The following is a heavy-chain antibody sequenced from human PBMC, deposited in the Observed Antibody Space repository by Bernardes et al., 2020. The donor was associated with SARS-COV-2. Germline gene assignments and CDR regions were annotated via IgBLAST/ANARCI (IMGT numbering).Heavy chain of an antibody. Sequence: SASLRLTCAVSGGSFSGYYWGWIRQPPGKGLAWIGEINHAGSTNYNPSLKSRVTISLDTSKNQFSLKVTSMTAADTALYYCMRSKATRTDLWGQGALVTVS. CDR2: INHAGST. J-gene: IGHJ5*02. CDR1: GGSFSGYY. V-gene: IGHV4-34*01. CDR3: MRSKATRTDL.